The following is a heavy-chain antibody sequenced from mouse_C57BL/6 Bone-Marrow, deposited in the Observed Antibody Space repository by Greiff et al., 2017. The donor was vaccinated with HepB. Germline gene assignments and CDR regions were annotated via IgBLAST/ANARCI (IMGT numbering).Heavy chain of an antibody. J-gene: IGHJ2*01. CDR2: ISNLAYSI. CDR3: ARRGLDGYSFDY. Sequence: EVMLVESGGGLVQPGGSLKLSCAASGFTFSDYGMAWVRQAPRKGPEWVAFISNLAYSIYYADTVTGRFTISRENAKNTLYLEMSSLRSEDTAMYYCARRGLDGYSFDYWGQGTTLTVSS. D-gene: IGHD2-3*01. CDR1: GFTFSDYG. V-gene: IGHV5-15*01.